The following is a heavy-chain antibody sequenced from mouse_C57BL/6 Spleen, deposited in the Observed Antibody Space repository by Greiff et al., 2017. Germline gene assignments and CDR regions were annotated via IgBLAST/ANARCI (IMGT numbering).Heavy chain of an antibody. Sequence: QVQLQQSGAELVRPGASVTLSCKASGYTFTDYEMHWVKQTPVHGLEWIGAIDPETGGTSYNQKFKGKAILTADKSSSTAYMELRSLISEDSAVYYCTQYSSTGSWFAYWGQGTLVTVSA. J-gene: IGHJ3*01. CDR1: GYTFTDYE. CDR3: TQYSSTGSWFAY. D-gene: IGHD1-1*01. CDR2: IDPETGGT. V-gene: IGHV1-15*01.